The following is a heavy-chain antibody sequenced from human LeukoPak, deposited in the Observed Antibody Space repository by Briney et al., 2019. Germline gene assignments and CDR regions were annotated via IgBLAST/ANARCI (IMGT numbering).Heavy chain of an antibody. CDR1: GGTFSSYA. D-gene: IGHD6-13*01. CDR2: IIPILGIA. J-gene: IGHJ5*02. Sequence: ASVKVSCKASGGTFSSYAISWVRQAPGQGLEWMGGIIPILGIANYAQKFQGRVTITADKSTSTAYMELSSLGSEDTAVYYCARDLGPIAAAGTGSSSGWYYNWFDPWGQGTLVTVSS. CDR3: ARDLGPIAAAGTGSSSGWYYNWFDP. V-gene: IGHV1-69*10.